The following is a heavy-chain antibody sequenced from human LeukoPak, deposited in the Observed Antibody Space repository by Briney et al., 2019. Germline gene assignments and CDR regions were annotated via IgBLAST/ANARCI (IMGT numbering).Heavy chain of an antibody. CDR3: ARRHYDILTGYYYFDY. V-gene: IGHV3-11*04. D-gene: IGHD3-9*01. CDR2: ISSSGSTI. Sequence: GGSLRLSCAASGFTFSDYYMSWIRQAPGKGLEWVSYISSSGSTIYYADSVKGRFTISRDNAKNSLYLQMDSLRAEDTAVYYCARRHYDILTGYYYFDYWGQGTLVTVSS. CDR1: GFTFSDYY. J-gene: IGHJ4*02.